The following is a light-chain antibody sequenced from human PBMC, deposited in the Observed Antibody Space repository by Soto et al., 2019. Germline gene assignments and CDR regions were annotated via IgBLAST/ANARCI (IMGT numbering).Light chain of an antibody. CDR2: GAS. Sequence: EIVLTQSPGTLSLSPGERATLSCRASQSVSSSYLAWYQQKPGQAPRRLIYGASSRATGIPDRFSGSESGTDFTLTISSLEPEDFAVYYCQQYGSPWTFGQGTKVEIK. V-gene: IGKV3-20*01. CDR1: QSVSSSY. J-gene: IGKJ1*01. CDR3: QQYGSPWT.